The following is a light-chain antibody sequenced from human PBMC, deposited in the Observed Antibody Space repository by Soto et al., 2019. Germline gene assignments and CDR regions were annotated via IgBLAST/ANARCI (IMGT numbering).Light chain of an antibody. CDR2: EVT. J-gene: IGLJ1*01. CDR3: CSYTTSSTRV. Sequence: QSALTQPASVSGSPGQSIATSCTGSSSDVGFYNYVSWYQQHPGKVPKLIIYEVTNRPSGVSNRFSGSKSGNTASLTISGLQAEDEADYYCCSYTTSSTRVFGSGTKVTVL. CDR1: SSDVGFYNY. V-gene: IGLV2-14*01.